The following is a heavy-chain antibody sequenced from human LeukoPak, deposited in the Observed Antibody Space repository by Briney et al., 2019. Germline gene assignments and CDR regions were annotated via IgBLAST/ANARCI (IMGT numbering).Heavy chain of an antibody. CDR1: GGSTSSDSYY. D-gene: IGHD5-24*01. J-gene: IGHJ4*02. V-gene: IGHV4-39*01. CDR2: VYYSGSA. Sequence: PSETLSLTCTVSGGSTSSDSYYWGWIRQPPGKGLEFIGSVYYSGSAYYNPSLKSRVTISVDTSKNQFSLKLSSVTAADTAVYYCARVGRGGMATPTFDSWGQGTLVTVSS. CDR3: ARVGRGGMATPTFDS.